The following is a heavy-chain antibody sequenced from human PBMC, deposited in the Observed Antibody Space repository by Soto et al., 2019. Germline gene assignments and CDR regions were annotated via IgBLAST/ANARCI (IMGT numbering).Heavy chain of an antibody. CDR2: ISSGSSYI. V-gene: IGHV3-21*06. J-gene: IGHJ6*02. Sequence: PGGSLRLSCAASGFTFSSYSMNWVRQAPGKGLEWVSSISSGSSYIYYADSVKGRFTISRGNAKNSLYLQMNSLRAEDTAVYYCARSSGGSGKLWNYYGMDVWGQGTTVTVPS. D-gene: IGHD3-10*01. CDR3: ARSSGGSGKLWNYYGMDV. CDR1: GFTFSSYS.